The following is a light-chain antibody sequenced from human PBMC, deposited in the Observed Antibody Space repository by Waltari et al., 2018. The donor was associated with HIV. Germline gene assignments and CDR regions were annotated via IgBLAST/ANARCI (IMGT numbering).Light chain of an antibody. CDR3: QAWDSGTVV. CDR2: QDV. Sequence: SYELTQSPSVSVSPGQTASITCSGSKLGPKHVYWYVTKAGQSPVLVIFQDVKRPSGIPERFSGSNSGNTATLTISGIQAMDEAEYYCQAWDSGTVVFGGGTKLTVL. CDR1: KLGPKH. J-gene: IGLJ3*02. V-gene: IGLV3-1*01.